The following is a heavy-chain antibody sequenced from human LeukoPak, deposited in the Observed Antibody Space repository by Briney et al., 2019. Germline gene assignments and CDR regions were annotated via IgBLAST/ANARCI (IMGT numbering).Heavy chain of an antibody. J-gene: IGHJ5*02. CDR2: IKSDGSGT. V-gene: IGHV3-74*01. D-gene: IGHD1-26*01. CDR3: ANGGSGSYYPGS. Sequence: GGSLRLSCTASGFTFSVSWMHWVRQAPGKGLVWVSVIKSDGSGTTYADSVKGRFTISRDNSKNTLYLQMNSLRAEDMAVYYCANGGSGSYYPGSWGQGTLVTVSS. CDR1: GFTFSVSW.